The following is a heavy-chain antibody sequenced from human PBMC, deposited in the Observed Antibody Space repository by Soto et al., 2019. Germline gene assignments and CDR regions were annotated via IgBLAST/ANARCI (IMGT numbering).Heavy chain of an antibody. J-gene: IGHJ4*02. V-gene: IGHV1-58*01. D-gene: IGHD3-9*01. CDR2: IVVGSGNT. Sequence: SENFSCTSSGFTFTSSAVQWVRQARGQRLEWIGWIVVGSGNTNYAQKFQERVTITRDMSTSTAYMELSSLKSEDTAVYYCAAAKLTVVRYFDWLRQLDFRGQGKLVTVSS. CDR3: AAAKLTVVRYFDWLRQLDF. CDR1: GFTFTSSA.